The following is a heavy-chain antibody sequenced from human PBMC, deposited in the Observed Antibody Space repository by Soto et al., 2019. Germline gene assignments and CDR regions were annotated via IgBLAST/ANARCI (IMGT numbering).Heavy chain of an antibody. CDR1: GFTFSSCS. V-gene: IGHV3-21*01. CDR3: ARAPYYYDSSGYWAY. CDR2: ISSSSSYI. J-gene: IGHJ4*02. D-gene: IGHD3-22*01. Sequence: GGSLRLSCAASGFTFSSCSMNWVRQAPGKGLEWVSSISSSSSYIYYADSVKGRFTISRDNAKNSLYLQMNSLRAEDTAVYYCARAPYYYDSSGYWAYWGQGTLVTVSS.